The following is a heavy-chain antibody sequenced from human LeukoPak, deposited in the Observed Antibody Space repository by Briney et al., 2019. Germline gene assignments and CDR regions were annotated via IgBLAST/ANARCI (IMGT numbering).Heavy chain of an antibody. CDR2: IYYDGRI. CDR1: GGSIGTNNYY. D-gene: IGHD6-6*01. CDR3: ARHRGSSSEFDP. V-gene: IGHV4-39*01. Sequence: SETLSLTCTVSGGSIGTNNYYWGWIRQPPGKGLEWIGHIYYDGRIYYNPSLKSRVTMSVDTSKNQFSLKLSSVTAADTAVYYCARHRGSSSEFDPWGLGTLVTISS. J-gene: IGHJ5*02.